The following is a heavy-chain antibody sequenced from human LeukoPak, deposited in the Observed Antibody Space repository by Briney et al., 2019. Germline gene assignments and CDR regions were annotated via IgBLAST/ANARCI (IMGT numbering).Heavy chain of an antibody. Sequence: PGGSLRLSCAVSGFTFSNFWMSWVRQAPGRGLEWVANIHPEGNEKYHVESVKGRFTISRDNTKNLLFLQMNGLRVEDMAVYYCARGDDFSGDHWGQGTLVTVSS. CDR1: GFTFSNFW. D-gene: IGHD1-1*01. CDR2: IHPEGNEK. CDR3: ARGDDFSGDH. V-gene: IGHV3-7*04. J-gene: IGHJ4*02.